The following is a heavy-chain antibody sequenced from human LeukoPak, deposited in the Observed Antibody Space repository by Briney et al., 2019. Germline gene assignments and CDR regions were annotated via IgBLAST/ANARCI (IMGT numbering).Heavy chain of an antibody. V-gene: IGHV3-23*01. Sequence: GGSLRLSCAASGFTFSSYAMSWVRQAPGKGLEWVSGISGSGGSTDYADSVKGRFTISRDNSKNTMYLQMNSLRAEDTAVYYCAKVSPGGSITMVRGVSYGMDVWGQGTTVTVSS. D-gene: IGHD3-10*01. CDR1: GFTFSSYA. J-gene: IGHJ6*02. CDR2: ISGSGGST. CDR3: AKVSPGGSITMVRGVSYGMDV.